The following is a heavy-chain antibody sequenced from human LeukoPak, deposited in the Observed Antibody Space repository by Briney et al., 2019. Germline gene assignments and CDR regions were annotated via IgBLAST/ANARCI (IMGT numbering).Heavy chain of an antibody. D-gene: IGHD2/OR15-2a*01. CDR3: AKPRQNKVYGMDV. Sequence: GGSLRLSCAASGLTFSSYAMSWVRQAPGKRLEWVSAISGSGGSTYYADSVKGRFTISRDNSKNTLYLQMNSLRAEDTAVYYCAKPRQNKVYGMDVWGQGTTVTVSS. CDR1: GLTFSSYA. J-gene: IGHJ6*02. V-gene: IGHV3-23*01. CDR2: ISGSGGST.